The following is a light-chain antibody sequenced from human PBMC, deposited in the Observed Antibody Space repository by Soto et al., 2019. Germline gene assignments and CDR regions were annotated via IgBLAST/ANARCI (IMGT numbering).Light chain of an antibody. CDR1: QFMSTW. J-gene: IGKJ2*01. V-gene: IGKV1-5*01. Sequence: DIVMTQSPSTLSASVGDRVIITCRASQFMSTWLAWYQQKPGNAPKVLIYDATTLESGVPSRFSGSGYGTEFTLTISSLQSEDFATYYCQHYNGYFGQGTRLEI. CDR2: DAT. CDR3: QHYNGY.